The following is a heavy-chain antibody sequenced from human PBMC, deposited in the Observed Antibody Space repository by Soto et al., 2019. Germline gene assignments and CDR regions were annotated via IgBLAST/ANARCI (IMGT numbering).Heavy chain of an antibody. Sequence: ASVKVSCKASGYTFTSYYMLWVRQAPGQGLEWMGITNPSGGSTSYAQKFQGRVTMTRDTSTSTVYMELSSLRSEDTAVYYCARIKISSKPIYYYYYGMDVWGQGTTVTVSS. D-gene: IGHD6-6*01. CDR3: ARIKISSKPIYYYYYGMDV. V-gene: IGHV1-46*01. J-gene: IGHJ6*02. CDR2: TNPSGGST. CDR1: GYTFTSYY.